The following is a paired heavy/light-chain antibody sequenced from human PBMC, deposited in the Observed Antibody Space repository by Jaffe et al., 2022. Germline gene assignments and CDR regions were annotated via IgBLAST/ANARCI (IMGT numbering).Heavy chain of an antibody. CDR2: IYHSGTA. V-gene: IGHV4-59*01. CDR3: ARVVQSSLHFDS. D-gene: IGHD1-1*01. J-gene: IGHJ4*02. Sequence: QVQLQESGPGLVKPSETLSLTCTVSGGSISTYYWSWIRQPPGKGLEFIGFIYHSGTATYNPSLRSRVTMSVDTSKNQFSLKLTSVTTADTAVYYCARVVQSSLHFDSWGQGTLVTVSS. CDR1: GGSISTYY.
Light chain of an antibody. V-gene: IGLV2-14*03. CDR3: SSYTTSTTRVV. J-gene: IGLJ2*01. CDR2: DVI. CDR1: SSDVGGYNY. Sequence: QSALTQPASVSGSPGQSITISCTGTSSDVGGYNYVSWYQQHPGKAPKLMIYDVINRPSGVSSRFSGSKSGNTASLTISGLQAEDEADYYCSSYTTSTTRVVFGGGTKISVL.